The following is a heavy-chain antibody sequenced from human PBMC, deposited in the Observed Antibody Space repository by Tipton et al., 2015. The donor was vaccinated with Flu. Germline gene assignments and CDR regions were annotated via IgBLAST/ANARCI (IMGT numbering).Heavy chain of an antibody. D-gene: IGHD4-11*01. CDR3: ARRDYSNYVSEPKNWFDP. CDR1: GDSIGSGNAY. CDR2: VYVSGST. V-gene: IGHV4-61*02. Sequence: PGLVKPSQTLSLTCSVSGDSIGSGNAYWSWIRQPAGRGLEYIGRVYVSGSTNYNPSLKSRVTISLDTSKNQFSLNLRSVTAADTAVYYCARRDYSNYVSEPKNWFDPWGQGVLVTVSS. J-gene: IGHJ5*02.